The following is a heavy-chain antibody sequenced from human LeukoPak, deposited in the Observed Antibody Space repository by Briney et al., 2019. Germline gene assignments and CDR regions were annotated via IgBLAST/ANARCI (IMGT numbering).Heavy chain of an antibody. CDR1: GYTFTGYY. J-gene: IGHJ6*02. D-gene: IGHD3-10*01. CDR3: ARVMVRGGRGYGMDV. V-gene: IGHV1-2*04. CDR2: INPNSGGT. Sequence: ASVKVSCKASGYTFTGYYMHWVRQAPGQGLEWMGWINPNSGGTNYAQKFQGWVTMTRDTSISTAYMELSRLRSDDTAVYYCARVMVRGGRGYGMDVWGQGTTVTVSS.